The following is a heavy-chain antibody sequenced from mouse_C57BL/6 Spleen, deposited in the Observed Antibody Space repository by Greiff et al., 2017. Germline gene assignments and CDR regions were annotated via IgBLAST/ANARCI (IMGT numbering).Heavy chain of an antibody. J-gene: IGHJ4*01. CDR2: IRSKSNNYAT. Sequence: EVQGVESGGGLVQPKGSLKLSCAASGFSFNTYAMNWVRQAPGKGLEWVARIRSKSNNYATYYADSVKDRFTISRDDSESMLYLQMNNLKTEDTAMYYCVRRRWDGAMDYWGQGTSVTVSS. CDR1: GFSFNTYA. D-gene: IGHD4-1*01. CDR3: VRRRWDGAMDY. V-gene: IGHV10-1*01.